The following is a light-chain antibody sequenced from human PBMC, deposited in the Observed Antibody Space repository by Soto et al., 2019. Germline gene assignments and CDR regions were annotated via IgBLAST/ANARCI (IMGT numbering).Light chain of an antibody. CDR3: STYATSNSTDV. Sequence: QSALTQPPPASRSPGQSVTISCIGTSSDVGGYNYVSWYQQHPGKAPKLMIYDVSKRPSGVPDRFSGSKSGNTASLTVSGRQAEEEADDYYSTYATSNSTDVFGGGTKVTVL. J-gene: IGLJ2*01. CDR2: DVS. V-gene: IGLV2-8*02. CDR1: SSDVGGYNY.